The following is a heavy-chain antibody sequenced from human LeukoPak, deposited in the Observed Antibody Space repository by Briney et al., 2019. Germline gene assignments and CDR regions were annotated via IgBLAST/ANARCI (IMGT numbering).Heavy chain of an antibody. J-gene: IGHJ5*02. CDR3: AREGSGTNNWFDP. V-gene: IGHV4-39*07. CDR1: GGSISSSSYY. D-gene: IGHD3-10*01. Sequence: SETLSLTCTVSGGSISSSSYYWGWIRQPPGTGLEWIGSIYYSGSTYYNPSLKSRVTISVDTSKNQFSLKLSSVTAADTAVYYCAREGSGTNNWFDPWGQGTLVTVSS. CDR2: IYYSGST.